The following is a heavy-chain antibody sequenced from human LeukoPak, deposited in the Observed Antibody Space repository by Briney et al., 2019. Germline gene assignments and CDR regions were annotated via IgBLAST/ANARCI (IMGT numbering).Heavy chain of an antibody. CDR2: IYYSGST. CDR1: GFTFTSYV. V-gene: IGHV4-59*01. D-gene: IGHD3-22*01. Sequence: GSLRLSCAASGFTFTSYVMNWVRQPPGKGLEWIGFIYYSGSTSYNPSLKSRVTISVDTSTNQFSLKLSSVTAADTAVYYCARVPYYHDSSGYYYAYFDYWGQGTLVTVSS. CDR3: ARVPYYHDSSGYYYAYFDY. J-gene: IGHJ4*02.